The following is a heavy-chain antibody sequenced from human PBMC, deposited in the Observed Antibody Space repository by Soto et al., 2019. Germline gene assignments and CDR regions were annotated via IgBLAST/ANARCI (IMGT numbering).Heavy chain of an antibody. Sequence: QVQLVQSGAEVRKPGASVTVSCRASGDSFNDYYIHWVRQAPGQGLGWMGWINANGGVRQYAQKCQGWVSMTRDTSIRTVYMELSRLRSDDTAVYYCAGESGGATATLDYYYFYMDVWGTGTTVTVSS. CDR2: INANGGVR. CDR1: GDSFNDYY. D-gene: IGHD5-12*01. J-gene: IGHJ6*03. V-gene: IGHV1-2*04. CDR3: AGESGGATATLDYYYFYMDV.